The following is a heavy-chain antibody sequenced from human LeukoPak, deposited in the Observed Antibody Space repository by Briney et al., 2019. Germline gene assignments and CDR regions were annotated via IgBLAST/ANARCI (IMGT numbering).Heavy chain of an antibody. CDR3: ARAVYYDVLTGYYAYYYFYMDV. CDR1: GYTFTSYG. CDR2: ISGYNGNT. J-gene: IGHJ6*03. Sequence: ASVKVSCKASGYTFTSYGICWVRQAPGQGLEWMGWISGYNGNTNYAQKLQGRLAMTTDTSTSTAYMELRSLRSDDTAMYYCARAVYYDVLTGYYAYYYFYMDVWGKGTTVTVSS. V-gene: IGHV1-18*01. D-gene: IGHD3-9*01.